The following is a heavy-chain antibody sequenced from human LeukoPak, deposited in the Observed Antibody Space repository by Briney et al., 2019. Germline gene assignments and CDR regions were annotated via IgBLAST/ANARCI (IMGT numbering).Heavy chain of an antibody. CDR3: AKASPYNWNYPASDY. D-gene: IGHD1-7*01. J-gene: IGHJ4*02. CDR1: GFTFSSYG. Sequence: GGSLRLSCAASGFTFSSYGMHWVRQAPGKGLEWVAVISYDGGNKYYADSVKGRFTISRDNSKNTLYLQMNSLRAEDTAVYYCAKASPYNWNYPASDYWGQGTLVTVSS. CDR2: ISYDGGNK. V-gene: IGHV3-30*18.